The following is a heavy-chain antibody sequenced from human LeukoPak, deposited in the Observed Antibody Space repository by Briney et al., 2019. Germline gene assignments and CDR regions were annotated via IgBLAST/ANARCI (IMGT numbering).Heavy chain of an antibody. CDR1: GGSIISSSYY. Sequence: SETLSLTCTVSGGSIISSSYYWGWIRQPPGKGLVWIGSIYYSGSTYYNPSLKSRVTISVDTSKNQFSLKLSSVTAADTAVYYCARTLLPTRGFRPYYFDYWGQGTLVTVSS. J-gene: IGHJ4*02. D-gene: IGHD2-15*01. CDR3: ARTLLPTRGFRPYYFDY. V-gene: IGHV4-39*01. CDR2: IYYSGST.